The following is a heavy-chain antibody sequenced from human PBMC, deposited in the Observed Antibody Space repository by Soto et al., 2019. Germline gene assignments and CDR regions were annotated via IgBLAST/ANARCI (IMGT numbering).Heavy chain of an antibody. CDR2: IYYIGST. Sequence: QLQLQESGPGLVKPSETLSLTSTVSGDSITNSNYYWGWFRQPPGKGLEWIASIYYIGSTYYNPSLKSRVTISVDTSNNQFSLNLNSVTASDTAVYYCAGRNSLASVSLNFRELSNYKWIDPWGPGTLVTVSS. CDR3: AGRNSLASVSLNFRELSNYKWIDP. J-gene: IGHJ5*02. D-gene: IGHD3-16*02. CDR1: GDSITNSNYY. V-gene: IGHV4-39*01.